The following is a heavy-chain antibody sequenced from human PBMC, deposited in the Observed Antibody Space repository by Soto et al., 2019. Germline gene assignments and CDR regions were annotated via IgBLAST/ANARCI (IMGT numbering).Heavy chain of an antibody. J-gene: IGHJ6*02. CDR2: IVPLFRTT. CDR3: ARGGYSSTWSNLLDRSGLDV. CDR1: GGTFSSYA. Sequence: QVQLVQSGAEAKKPGSSMKVSCKTSGGTFSSYAISWVRQAPGQGLEWMGGIVPLFRTTNYAQKFQGRVTITADTSTYTLYMELSGLRSGDTAVYYCARGGYSSTWSNLLDRSGLDVWGQGTTVTASS. D-gene: IGHD6-13*01. V-gene: IGHV1-69*06.